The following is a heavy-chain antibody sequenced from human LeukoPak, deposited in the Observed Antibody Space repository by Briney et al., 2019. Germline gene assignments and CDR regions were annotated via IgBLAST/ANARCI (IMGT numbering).Heavy chain of an antibody. V-gene: IGHV3-21*01. Sequence: GGSLRLSCAASGFTFSSYEMNWVRQAPGKGLEWVSSISSSSSYIYYADSVKGRFTISRDNAKNSLYLQMNSLRAEDTAVYYCARDGEYYDSSGYYYGHDAFDIWGQGTMVTVSS. CDR3: ARDGEYYDSSGYYYGHDAFDI. J-gene: IGHJ3*02. D-gene: IGHD3-22*01. CDR2: ISSSSSYI. CDR1: GFTFSSYE.